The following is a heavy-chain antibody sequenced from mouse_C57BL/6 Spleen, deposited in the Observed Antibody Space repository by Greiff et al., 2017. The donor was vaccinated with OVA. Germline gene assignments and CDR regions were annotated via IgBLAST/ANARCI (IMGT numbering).Heavy chain of an antibody. V-gene: IGHV1-18*01. CDR1: GYTFTDYN. CDR3: ARSAPYYGSSPFDY. Sequence: VQLQQSGPELVKPGASVKIPCKASGYTFTDYNMDWVKQSHGKSLEWIGDINPNNGGTIYNQKFKSKATLTVDKSSSTAYMQLSSLTSEDSAVYYCARSAPYYGSSPFDYWGQGTTLTVSS. D-gene: IGHD1-1*01. J-gene: IGHJ2*01. CDR2: INPNNGGT.